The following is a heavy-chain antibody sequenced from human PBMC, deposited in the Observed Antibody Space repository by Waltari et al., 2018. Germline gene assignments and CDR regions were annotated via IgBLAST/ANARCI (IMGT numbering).Heavy chain of an antibody. V-gene: IGHV3-74*03. CDR3: ARDRVYDSSGSSYVDFFDL. CDR2: VSVTGRRT. D-gene: IGHD3-22*01. J-gene: IGHJ4*01. Sequence: EAELAESGGGVVQPGESLRLSCAASGFILSGLWMPWVRQTPGKGLVWVARVSVTGRRTTYADSVKGRFTISRDNANNIVFLQMNNLTAEDTAVYYCARDRVYDSSGSSYVDFFDLWGHGTLVTVSS. CDR1: GFILSGLW.